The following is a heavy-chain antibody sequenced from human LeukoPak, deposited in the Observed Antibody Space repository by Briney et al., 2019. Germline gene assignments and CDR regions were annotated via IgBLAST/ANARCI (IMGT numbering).Heavy chain of an antibody. Sequence: SETLSLTCTVSGYSISSGLHWGWIRQPPGKGLEWIGTIYHSGTTYYNPSLKSRVTISVDTSKNQFSLKLTSVTAADTAKYYCAREVDYGRNDYWGQGTLVTVSS. J-gene: IGHJ4*02. D-gene: IGHD4-17*01. V-gene: IGHV4-38-2*02. CDR1: GYSISSGLH. CDR3: AREVDYGRNDY. CDR2: IYHSGTT.